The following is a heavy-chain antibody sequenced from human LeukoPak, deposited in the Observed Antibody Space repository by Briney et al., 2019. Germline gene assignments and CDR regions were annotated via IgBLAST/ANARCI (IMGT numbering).Heavy chain of an antibody. V-gene: IGHV4-39*01. D-gene: IGHD2-15*01. CDR2: IYYSGSA. Sequence: SETLSLTCTVSGGSISSSSSYWGWIRQPPGKGLQWVGSIYYSGSAYYNPSLKGRVIISTDTAKNQFSLQLGSVTAADTAVYYCATSHCSGGSFYFDYWGQGTRVTVSS. J-gene: IGHJ4*02. CDR3: ATSHCSGGSFYFDY. CDR1: GGSISSSSSY.